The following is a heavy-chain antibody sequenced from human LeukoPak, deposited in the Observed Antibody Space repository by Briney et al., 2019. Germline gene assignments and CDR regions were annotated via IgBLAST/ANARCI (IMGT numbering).Heavy chain of an antibody. CDR2: ISGNGDYT. D-gene: IGHD6-13*01. CDR3: AKRGIAAAASFDY. J-gene: IGHJ4*02. Sequence: HTGGSLRLSCAASGFTFSSYAMSWVRQAPGKGLEWVSTISGNGDYTFYADSAKGRFTISRDNSKNTLYLQMNSLRAEDTAVYYCAKRGIAAAASFDYWGQGTLVTVSS. CDR1: GFTFSSYA. V-gene: IGHV3-23*01.